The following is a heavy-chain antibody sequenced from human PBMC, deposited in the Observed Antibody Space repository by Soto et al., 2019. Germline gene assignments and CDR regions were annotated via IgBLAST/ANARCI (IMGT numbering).Heavy chain of an antibody. V-gene: IGHV1-69*01. CDR2: IIPIFGTA. CDR1: GGTFSSYA. J-gene: IGHJ5*02. D-gene: IGHD1-20*01. CDR3: ARDEGITGTGMGWFDP. Sequence: QVQLVQSGAEVKKPGSSVKVSCKASGGTFSSYAISWVRQAPGQGLEWMGGIIPIFGTANYAQKVQGRVTITADESTSTAYMELSSLRSEDTAVYYCARDEGITGTGMGWFDPWGQGTLVTVSS.